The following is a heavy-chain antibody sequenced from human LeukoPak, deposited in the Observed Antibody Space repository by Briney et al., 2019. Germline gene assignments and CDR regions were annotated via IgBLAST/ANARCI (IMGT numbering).Heavy chain of an antibody. D-gene: IGHD5-24*01. V-gene: IGHV3-21*01. Sequence: GSLRLSCAASGFTFSSYSMNWVRQAPGKGLEWVSSISSSSSYIYYADSVKGRCTIPRDNDKNSLYLQMNSLRAEDTAVYYCALMKGDGYNFFDYWGQGTLVTVSS. CDR1: GFTFSSYS. J-gene: IGHJ4*02. CDR2: ISSSSSYI. CDR3: ALMKGDGYNFFDY.